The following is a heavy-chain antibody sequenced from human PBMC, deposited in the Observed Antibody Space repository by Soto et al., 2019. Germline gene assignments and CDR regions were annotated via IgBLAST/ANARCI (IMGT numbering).Heavy chain of an antibody. J-gene: IGHJ4*02. V-gene: IGHV2-70*01. D-gene: IGHD6-19*01. CDR2: IDWDDVK. CDR3: ARIRNTRGSGWYYFDY. Sequence: SGPTLVNPTQTLTLTCTFSGFSLSTSGMCVSWIRQPPGKALEWLALIDWDDVKYYSTSLKTRLTISKDTSKNQVVLTMTNIDPVDTATYYCARIRNTRGSGWYYFDYWGQGTLVTDSS. CDR1: GFSLSTSGMC.